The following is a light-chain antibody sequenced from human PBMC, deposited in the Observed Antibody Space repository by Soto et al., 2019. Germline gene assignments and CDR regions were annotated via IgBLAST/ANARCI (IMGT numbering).Light chain of an antibody. V-gene: IGKV1-12*01. CDR3: QQSYSSPRT. CDR1: QGISSW. J-gene: IGKJ1*01. CDR2: ATS. Sequence: DIQMSQSPSSVSASVGDRVTITCRASQGISSWLAWYQQKPGKAPQVLIYATSNLQSGVPSRFSGSGSGTTFTLTINSLQPEDLATYHCQQSYSSPRTFGQGTKVDIK.